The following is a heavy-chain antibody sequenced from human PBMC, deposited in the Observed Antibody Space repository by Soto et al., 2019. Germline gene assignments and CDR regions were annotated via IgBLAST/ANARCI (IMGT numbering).Heavy chain of an antibody. Sequence: ASVKVSCKASGYTLTSYAMHWVRQAPGQGLEWMGWISAYNGNTNYAQKLQGRVTMTTDTSASTAYMELRSLRSDDTAVYYCARVPPTSGYDPEGAFDIWGQGTMVTVSS. CDR3: ARVPPTSGYDPEGAFDI. V-gene: IGHV1-18*01. J-gene: IGHJ3*02. CDR1: GYTLTSYA. CDR2: ISAYNGNT. D-gene: IGHD5-12*01.